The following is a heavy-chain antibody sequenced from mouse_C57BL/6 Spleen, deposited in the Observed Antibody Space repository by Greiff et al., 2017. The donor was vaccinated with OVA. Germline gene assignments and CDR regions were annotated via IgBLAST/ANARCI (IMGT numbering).Heavy chain of an antibody. CDR1: GYTFTSYW. J-gene: IGHJ4*01. D-gene: IGHD1-1*01. V-gene: IGHV1-55*01. Sequence: QVQLQQPGAELVKPGASVKMSCKASGYTFTSYWITWVKQRPGQGLEWIGDIYPGSGSTNYNEKFKSKATLTVDTSSSTAYMQLSSLTSEDSAVYYCARGGAFYYGSIYVTYAMDYWGQGTSVTVSS. CDR2: IYPGSGST. CDR3: ARGGAFYYGSIYVTYAMDY.